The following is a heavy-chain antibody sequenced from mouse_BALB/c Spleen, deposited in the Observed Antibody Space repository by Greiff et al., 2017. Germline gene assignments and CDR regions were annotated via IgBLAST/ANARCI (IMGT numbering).Heavy chain of an antibody. V-gene: IGHV14-3*02. CDR1: GFNIKDTY. CDR3: ADPYYYGSSSWYFDV. Sequence: VQLQQSGAELVKPGASVKLSCTASGFNIKDTYMHWVKQRPEQGLEWIGRIDPANGNTKYDPKFQGKATITADTSSNTAYLQLSSLTSEDTAVYYCADPYYYGSSSWYFDVWGAGTTVTVSS. D-gene: IGHD1-1*01. J-gene: IGHJ1*01. CDR2: IDPANGNT.